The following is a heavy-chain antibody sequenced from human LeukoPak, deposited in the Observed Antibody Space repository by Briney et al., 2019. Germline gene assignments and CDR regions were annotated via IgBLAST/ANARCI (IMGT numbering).Heavy chain of an antibody. V-gene: IGHV3-7*01. CDR2: IKEDGSRD. CDR3: ARDGGGYNS. Sequence: PGGSLRLSCAASGFTFTTYWMSWVCQTPEKGLEWVANIKEDGSRDYYVDSVKGRFTISRDNAKNLLYLQMKSLRAEDTAIYYCARDGGGYNSWGQGTLVTVSS. CDR1: GFTFTTYW. J-gene: IGHJ4*02. D-gene: IGHD5-24*01.